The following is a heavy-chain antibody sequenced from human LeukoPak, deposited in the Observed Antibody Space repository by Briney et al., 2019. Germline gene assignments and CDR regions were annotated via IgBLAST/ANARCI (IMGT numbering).Heavy chain of an antibody. Sequence: GGSPRLSCAASGFTFSEPWMTWVRQVPGQGLEWVAHINHEGGGIQYVDSVKGRFTISRDNAKGSVYLQMNSLRAEDTAIYHCATYINWVAGDVWGQGTTVIVSS. D-gene: IGHD1-1*01. CDR3: ATYINWVAGDV. CDR2: INHEGGGI. CDR1: GFTFSEPW. V-gene: IGHV3-7*01. J-gene: IGHJ6*02.